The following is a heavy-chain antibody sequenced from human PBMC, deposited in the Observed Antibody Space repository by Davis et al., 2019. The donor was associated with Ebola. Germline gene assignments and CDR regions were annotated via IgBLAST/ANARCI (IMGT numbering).Heavy chain of an antibody. D-gene: IGHD3-16*01. CDR2: IYHSGST. CDR1: GGSISSSNW. J-gene: IGHJ6*04. V-gene: IGHV4-4*02. CDR3: ARDWVSPPYYYYGMDV. Sequence: MPSETLSLTCAVSGGSISSSNWWSWVRQPPGKGLEWIGEIYHSGSTNYNPSLKSRVTISVDKSKNQFSLKLSSVTAADTAVYYCARDWVSPPYYYYGMDVWGKGTTVTVSS.